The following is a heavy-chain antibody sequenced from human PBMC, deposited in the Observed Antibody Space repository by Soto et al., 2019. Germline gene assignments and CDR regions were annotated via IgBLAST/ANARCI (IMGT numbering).Heavy chain of an antibody. CDR1: GYTFTDYY. V-gene: IGHV1-2*02. Sequence: ASVKVSCKASGYTFTDYYMHWVRQAPGQGLEWMGWINPNSGGTNYAQKFQGRVTMTRDTSISTAYMELSRLRSDDTAVYYCARKLELRGSYYYYYGMDVWGQGTTVTVSS. J-gene: IGHJ6*02. CDR2: INPNSGGT. CDR3: ARKLELRGSYYYYYGMDV. D-gene: IGHD1-7*01.